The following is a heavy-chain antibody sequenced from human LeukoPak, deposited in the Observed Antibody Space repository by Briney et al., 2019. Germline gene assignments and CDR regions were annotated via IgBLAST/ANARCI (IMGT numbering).Heavy chain of an antibody. CDR3: ARGCRGGRCYGGDY. CDR2: INPNSGGT. Sequence: GASVKVSCKASGYTFTGYYMHWVPQAPGQGLEWMGRINPNSGGTNYAQKFQGRVTMTRDTSISTAYMELSRVRTDDTAVYYRARGCRGGRCYGGDYWGQGNLVTVSS. V-gene: IGHV1-2*06. J-gene: IGHJ4*02. CDR1: GYTFTGYY. D-gene: IGHD2-15*01.